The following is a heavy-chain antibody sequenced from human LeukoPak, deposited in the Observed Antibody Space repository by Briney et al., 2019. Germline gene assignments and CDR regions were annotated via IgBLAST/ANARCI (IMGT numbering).Heavy chain of an antibody. CDR2: IYYSGST. Sequence: GSLRLSCAASGFTFSSYWMSWVRQAPGKGLEWIGSIYYSGSTYYNPSLKSRVTISADTSKNQFSLKLSSVTAADTAVYYCARGRVGYSYGYFDYWGQGTLVTVSS. CDR1: GFTFSSYW. CDR3: ARGRVGYSYGYFDY. D-gene: IGHD5-18*01. V-gene: IGHV4-39*07. J-gene: IGHJ4*02.